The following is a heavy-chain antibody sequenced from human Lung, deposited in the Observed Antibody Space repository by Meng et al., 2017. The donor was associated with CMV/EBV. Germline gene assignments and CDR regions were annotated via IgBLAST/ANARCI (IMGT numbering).Heavy chain of an antibody. CDR2: ISSSGSTI. J-gene: IGHJ4*02. CDR3: ARNRVTIFGVQDYYFDY. D-gene: IGHD3-3*01. CDR1: GFTFSSYE. V-gene: IGHV3-48*03. Sequence: GESLKISCEASGFTFSSYEINWVRQAPGKGLEWVSYISSSGSTIYYADSVKGRFTISRDNAKNSLYLQMNSLRAEDTAVYYCARNRVTIFGVQDYYFDYWGRGTLVTVSS.